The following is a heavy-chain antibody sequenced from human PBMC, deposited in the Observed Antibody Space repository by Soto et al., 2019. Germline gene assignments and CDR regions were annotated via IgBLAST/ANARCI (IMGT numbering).Heavy chain of an antibody. V-gene: IGHV1-69*08. D-gene: IGHD6-13*01. Sequence: QVQLVQSGAEVKKPGSSVKVSCKASGGTFSSYTISWVRQAPGQGLEWMGRIIPILGIANYAQKFQGRVTITADKSTSTAYMELSSLRSEDTAVYYCARDGGYSSSWYNGYFQHWGQGTLVTVSS. CDR3: ARDGGYSSSWYNGYFQH. J-gene: IGHJ1*01. CDR1: GGTFSSYT. CDR2: IIPILGIA.